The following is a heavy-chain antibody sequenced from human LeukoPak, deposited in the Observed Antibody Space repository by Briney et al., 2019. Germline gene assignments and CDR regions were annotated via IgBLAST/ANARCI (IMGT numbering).Heavy chain of an antibody. V-gene: IGHV4-59*01. CDR1: GGSISSYY. J-gene: IGHJ5*02. Sequence: PSETLSLTCTVSGGSISSYYWSWIRQPPGKGLEWNGYIYYSGSTNYNPSLKSRVTISVDTSKNQFSLKLSSVTAADTAVYYCARAYDFWSGYPYNWFDPWGQGTLVTVSS. CDR3: ARAYDFWSGYPYNWFDP. CDR2: IYYSGST. D-gene: IGHD3-3*01.